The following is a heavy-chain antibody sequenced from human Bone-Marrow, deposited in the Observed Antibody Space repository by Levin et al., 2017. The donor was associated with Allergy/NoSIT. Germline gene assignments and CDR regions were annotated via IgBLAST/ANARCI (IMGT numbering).Heavy chain of an antibody. Sequence: GESLKISCAASGFPFSNTWMSWVRQAPGKGLEWVGRIKSKTDGGTTDYAAPVKGRYTISRDESKATLYLQMNSLKTAATAVYLCTTGDSYYDYGSGTHRGTDWVDPWGQGTLVTVSS. D-gene: IGHD3-16*02. V-gene: IGHV3-15*01. CDR2: IKSKTDGGTT. CDR3: TTGDSYYDYGSGTHRGTDWVDP. J-gene: IGHJ5*02. CDR1: GFPFSNTW.